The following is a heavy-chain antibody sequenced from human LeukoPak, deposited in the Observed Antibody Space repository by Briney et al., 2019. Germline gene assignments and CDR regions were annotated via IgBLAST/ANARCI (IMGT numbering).Heavy chain of an antibody. D-gene: IGHD2-2*01. CDR2: IYPGDSDT. CDR3: ARQSEISSRCFVS. CDR1: GSSFTNYW. Sequence: GASLQISCKGSGSSFTNYWIAWVRQLPGKGLEWMGIIYPGDSDTRYSPSFQGQVTISADKSISTAFLQWSSLKASDTAMYYCARQSEISSRCFVSWGQGTLVTVSS. J-gene: IGHJ5*01. V-gene: IGHV5-51*01.